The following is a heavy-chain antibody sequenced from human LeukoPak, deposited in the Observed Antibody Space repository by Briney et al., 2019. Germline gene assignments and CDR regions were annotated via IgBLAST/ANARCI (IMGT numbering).Heavy chain of an antibody. D-gene: IGHD4-17*01. CDR1: GFTFSSYL. V-gene: IGHV3-74*03. J-gene: IGHJ5*02. CDR3: ARAYGEGWFDP. Sequence: GGSLRLSCAASGFTFSSYLMHWVRQAPGKGLVWVSHINSDGSSIKYADSVKGRFTISRDNAKSTLYLQMNSLRAEDTAVYYCARAYGEGWFDPWGQGTLVTVSS. CDR2: INSDGSSI.